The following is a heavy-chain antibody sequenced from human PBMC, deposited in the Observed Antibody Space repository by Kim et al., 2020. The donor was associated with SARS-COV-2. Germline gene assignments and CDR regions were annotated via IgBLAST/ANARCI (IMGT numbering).Heavy chain of an antibody. CDR2: IHTDGSVT. D-gene: IGHD4-17*01. V-gene: IGHV3-74*01. Sequence: GGSLRLSCEASGFTFSDYWIHWVRQAPGTGLVWVSRIHTDGSVTHYADSVKGRFTISRDNAKKTVHLQMDNLRGEDSGLYYCVRDDDYGELPLDQWGQGTLVTVSS. J-gene: IGHJ4*02. CDR1: GFTFSDYW. CDR3: VRDDDYGELPLDQ.